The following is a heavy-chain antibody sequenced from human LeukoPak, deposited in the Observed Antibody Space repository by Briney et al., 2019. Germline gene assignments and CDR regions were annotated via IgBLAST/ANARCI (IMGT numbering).Heavy chain of an antibody. Sequence: ASVKVSCKASGYTFTSYYMHWVRQAPGQGLEWMGIINPSGGSTSYAQKFQGRVTMTRDTSTSTVYMELSSLRSEDTAVYYCVRDPSGSYYITGAFDIWGQGTMVTVSS. CDR3: VRDPSGSYYITGAFDI. J-gene: IGHJ3*02. V-gene: IGHV1-46*01. D-gene: IGHD1-26*01. CDR2: INPSGGST. CDR1: GYTFTSYY.